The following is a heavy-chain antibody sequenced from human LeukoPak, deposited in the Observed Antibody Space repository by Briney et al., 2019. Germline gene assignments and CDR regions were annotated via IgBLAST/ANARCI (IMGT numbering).Heavy chain of an antibody. Sequence: GGSLRLSCAASGFTLSSYAMNWVRQAPGKGLEWVSAISGSGSAYYADSVKGRFTISRDNSKNTLYLQMNSLRAEDTAVYYCARGSSGWTIDYWGQGTLVTVSS. D-gene: IGHD6-19*01. CDR1: GFTLSSYA. V-gene: IGHV3-23*01. CDR2: ISGSGSA. CDR3: ARGSSGWTIDY. J-gene: IGHJ4*02.